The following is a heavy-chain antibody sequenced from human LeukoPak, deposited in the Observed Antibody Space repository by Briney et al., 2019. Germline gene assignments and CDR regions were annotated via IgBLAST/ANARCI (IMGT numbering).Heavy chain of an antibody. V-gene: IGHV3-11*04. CDR2: ISSSGSTI. D-gene: IGHD5-18*01. CDR1: GFTFSDYY. J-gene: IGHJ6*02. CDR3: ATSGYSYGYLYYYYGMDV. Sequence: PGGSLRLSCAASGFTFSDYYMSWIRQAPGKGLEWVSYISSSGSTIYYADSVKGRFTISRDNAKNSLYLQMNSLRAEDTAVYYCATSGYSYGYLYYYYGMDVWGQGTTVTVSS.